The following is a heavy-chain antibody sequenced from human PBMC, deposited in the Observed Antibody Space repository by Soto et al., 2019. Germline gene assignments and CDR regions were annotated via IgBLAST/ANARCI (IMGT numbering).Heavy chain of an antibody. CDR3: ARDQSPLRFLEWLLDY. CDR1: GFTFSSYA. V-gene: IGHV3-30-3*01. Sequence: GGSLRLSCAASGFTFSSYAMHWVRQAPGKGLEWVAVISYDGSNKYYADSVKGRFTISRDNSKNTLYLQMNSLRAEDTAVYYCARDQSPLRFLEWLLDYWGQGTLVTVSS. J-gene: IGHJ4*02. CDR2: ISYDGSNK. D-gene: IGHD3-3*01.